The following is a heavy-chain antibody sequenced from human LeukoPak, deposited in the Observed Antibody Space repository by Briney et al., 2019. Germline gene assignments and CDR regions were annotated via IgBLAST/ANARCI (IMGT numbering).Heavy chain of an antibody. Sequence: GGSLRLSCAASGFTFSSYGMHWVRQAPGKGLEWVAVIRYDGSNKYYADSVKGRFTISRDNSKNTLYLQMNSLRAEDTAVYYCARDSSSWSYYYYGMDVWGQGTTVTVSS. CDR2: IRYDGSNK. CDR1: GFTFSSYG. D-gene: IGHD6-13*01. J-gene: IGHJ6*02. CDR3: ARDSSSWSYYYYGMDV. V-gene: IGHV3-33*01.